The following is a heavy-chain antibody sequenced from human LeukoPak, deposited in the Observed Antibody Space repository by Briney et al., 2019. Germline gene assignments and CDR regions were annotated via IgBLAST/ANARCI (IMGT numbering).Heavy chain of an antibody. V-gene: IGHV3-48*01. CDR3: ARGIRHSAFDI. J-gene: IGHJ3*02. CDR2: ISSSSSTI. CDR1: GFTFSSYS. Sequence: GGSLRLSCAASGFTFSSYSMNWVRQAPGKGREWVSYISSSSSTIYYADSVKGRFTISRDNAKNSLYLQMNSLRAEDTAVYYCARGIRHSAFDIWGQGTMVTVSS.